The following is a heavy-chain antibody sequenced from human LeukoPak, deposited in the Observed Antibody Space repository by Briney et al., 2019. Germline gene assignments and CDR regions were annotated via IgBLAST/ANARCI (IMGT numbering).Heavy chain of an antibody. CDR1: GFTFSSYA. CDR3: ARDGQGPGYSSSLRKEACFFDY. CDR2: ISYDGSNK. Sequence: PGGSLRLSCAASGFTFSSYAMHWVRQAPGKGLEWVAVISYDGSNKYYADSVKGRFTISRDNSKNTLYLQMNSLRAEDTAVYYCARDGQGPGYSSSLRKEACFFDYWGQGTLVTVSS. J-gene: IGHJ4*02. D-gene: IGHD6-13*01. V-gene: IGHV3-30-3*01.